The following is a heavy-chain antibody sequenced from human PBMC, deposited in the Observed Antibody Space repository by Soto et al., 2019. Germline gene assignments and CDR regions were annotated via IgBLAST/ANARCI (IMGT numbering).Heavy chain of an antibody. V-gene: IGHV4-39*01. CDR2: IYYSGRT. CDR3: ARHTDCGSGSSCLGSDNMDTDAFDI. CDR1: GGSISSEIHY. J-gene: IGHJ3*02. D-gene: IGHD3-10*01. Sequence: SETLSITCTVSGGSISSEIHYWGWIRQPPGKGLEGFGSIYYSGRTYYHPSLRSRFTISVDTSKNQFSLRLTSVTAADTAVYYCARHTDCGSGSSCLGSDNMDTDAFDIWAQGTMVT.